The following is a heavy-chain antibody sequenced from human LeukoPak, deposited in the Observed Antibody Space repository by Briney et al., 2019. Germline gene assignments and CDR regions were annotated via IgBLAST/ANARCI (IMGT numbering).Heavy chain of an antibody. CDR3: ARDRATETTDLLDY. Sequence: PGGSLRLSCVASGFTFSSYYMHWVRQAPGKGLVWVSRINTDGSSTYYADSVKGRFTISRDNARNTLYLQMNSLRAEDTAVYYCARDRATETTDLLDYWGQGTLVTVSS. CDR2: INTDGSST. J-gene: IGHJ4*02. CDR1: GFTFSSYY. V-gene: IGHV3-74*01. D-gene: IGHD4-17*01.